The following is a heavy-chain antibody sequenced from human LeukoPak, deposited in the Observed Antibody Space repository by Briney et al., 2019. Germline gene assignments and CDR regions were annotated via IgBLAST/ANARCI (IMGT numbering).Heavy chain of an antibody. CDR2: INHSGST. CDR1: GGSFSGYY. Sequence: SETLSLTCAVYGGSFSGYYWNWIRQPPGKGLEWIGEINHSGSTNYNPSLKSRVTISVDTSKNQFSLKLSSVTAADTAVYYCARGRRGALVVVPAAMLWFDYWGQGTLVTVSS. J-gene: IGHJ4*02. V-gene: IGHV4-34*01. CDR3: ARGRRGALVVVPAAMLWFDY. D-gene: IGHD2-2*01.